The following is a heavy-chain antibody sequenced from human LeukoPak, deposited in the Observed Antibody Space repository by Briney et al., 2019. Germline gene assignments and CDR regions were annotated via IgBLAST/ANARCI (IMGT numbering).Heavy chain of an antibody. CDR3: ARGVAAPGTGGLSWFDP. D-gene: IGHD6-13*01. J-gene: IGHJ5*02. CDR2: IYYSGST. Sequence: PSETLSLTCTVSGGSISSVNYYWSWIRQPPGKGLEWIGYIYYSGSTYYNPSLKSRVTISVDTSKNQFSLQLTSVTAADTAVYYCARGVAAPGTGGLSWFDPWGQGTLVTVSS. V-gene: IGHV4-30-4*01. CDR1: GGSISSVNYY.